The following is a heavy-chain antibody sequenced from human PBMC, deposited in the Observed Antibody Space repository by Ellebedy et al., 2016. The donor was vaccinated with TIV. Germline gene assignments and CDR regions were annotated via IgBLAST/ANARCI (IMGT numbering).Heavy chain of an antibody. CDR1: GFTVSSNY. Sequence: GESLKISCAASGFTVSSNYMSWVRQAPGKGLEWVSVISSGGSTYYADSVKGRFTISRDNSKNTLYLQMNSLRAEDTAVYYCARDPGYSSSWYPYYYGMDVWGQGTTVTVSS. CDR2: ISSGGST. V-gene: IGHV3-66*01. CDR3: ARDPGYSSSWYPYYYGMDV. D-gene: IGHD6-13*01. J-gene: IGHJ6*02.